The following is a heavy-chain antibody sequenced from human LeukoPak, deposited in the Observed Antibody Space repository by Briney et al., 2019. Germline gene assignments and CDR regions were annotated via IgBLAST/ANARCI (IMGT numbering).Heavy chain of an antibody. CDR2: FKTNYNQV. D-gene: IGHD4-11*01. J-gene: IGHJ4*02. Sequence: GGSLRLSCVASGFTFSDYAMNWVRQAPGKGLEWVSTFKTNYNQVYYAESVRGRFTVSTDNSKNTAYLQMNSLRVEDTALYYCARSVPDYTRFDFWGQGALVTVSS. V-gene: IGHV3-23*05. CDR1: GFTFSDYA. CDR3: ARSVPDYTRFDF.